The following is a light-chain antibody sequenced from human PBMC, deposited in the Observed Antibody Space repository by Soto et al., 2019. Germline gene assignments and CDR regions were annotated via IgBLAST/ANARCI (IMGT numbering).Light chain of an antibody. CDR1: RSNVGENY. V-gene: IGLV1-51*01. J-gene: IGLJ3*02. CDR2: DDV. Sequence: QSVLTQTPSVSAAPGQRVTISCSGSRSNVGENYVSWYQQFPGTAPQLVIYDDVKRSPGIPDRFSASKSGTSATLAITGLQTGDEADYYCSSYTSSITWVFGGGTKLTVL. CDR3: SSYTSSITWV.